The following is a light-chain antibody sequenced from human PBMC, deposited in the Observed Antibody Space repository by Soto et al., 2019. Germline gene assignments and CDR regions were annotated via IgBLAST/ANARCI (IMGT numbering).Light chain of an antibody. CDR2: GAS. J-gene: IGKJ1*01. V-gene: IGKV3-15*01. CDR1: QSVSSN. Sequence: EIVMTQSPATLSVSPGERATLSCRASQSVSSNLAWYQQKPGQAPRLLIYGASTRATGIPARFSGSGSGTDFTLTISSRQSEDFAVYYCQQYNNWPFPSWTFGQGTKVEIK. CDR3: QQYNNWPFPSWT.